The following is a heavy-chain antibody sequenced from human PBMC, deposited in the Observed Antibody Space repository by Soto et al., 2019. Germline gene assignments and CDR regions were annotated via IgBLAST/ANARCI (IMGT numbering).Heavy chain of an antibody. CDR2: IQNHGYST. CDR3: ARGYDAGCHFGY. D-gene: IGHD1-20*01. J-gene: IGHJ4*02. V-gene: IGHV3-48*03. CDR1: GFTFSRDE. Sequence: EVQLVGSGGGLVQPGGSLRLSCEASGFTFSRDEMNWVRQAPGKGLEWIAYIQNHGYSTHYADSVKGRFTISRDNAKNTLYLQMSSLTAEDTAIYYCARGYDAGCHFGYWGQGVLVTVSS.